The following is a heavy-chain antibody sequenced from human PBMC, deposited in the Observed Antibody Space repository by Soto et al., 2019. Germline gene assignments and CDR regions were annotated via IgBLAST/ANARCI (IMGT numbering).Heavy chain of an antibody. CDR1: GFSFGVSGVG. Sequence: QITLKESGPRLVKPTQTLTLTSTFSGFSFGVSGVGVGWIRQPPGRALEWLGLVFWNDDKRYSPSLESRLTLTKDTSNNQVVLTVTNLGPGDTGTYYCARAYTYDFDHWGQGTLVTVSS. CDR2: VFWNDDK. D-gene: IGHD2-21*01. CDR3: ARAYTYDFDH. V-gene: IGHV2-5*01. J-gene: IGHJ4*02.